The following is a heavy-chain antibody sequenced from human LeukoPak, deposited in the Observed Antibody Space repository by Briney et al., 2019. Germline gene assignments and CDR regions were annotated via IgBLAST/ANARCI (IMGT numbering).Heavy chain of an antibody. V-gene: IGHV3-30*02. D-gene: IGHD3-10*01. CDR3: AKGPGTMVRGALDY. Sequence: GGSLRLSCAGSGFSFSSYGTHWVRQAPGKGLEWVAFIRYDGSNKYYADSVKGRFTISRDNSKNTLYVQMNSLRAEDTAVYYCAKGPGTMVRGALDYWGQGTLVTVSS. CDR2: IRYDGSNK. J-gene: IGHJ4*02. CDR1: GFSFSSYG.